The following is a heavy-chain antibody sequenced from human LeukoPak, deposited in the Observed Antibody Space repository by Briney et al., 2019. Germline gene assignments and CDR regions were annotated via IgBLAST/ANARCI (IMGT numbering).Heavy chain of an antibody. J-gene: IGHJ4*02. V-gene: IGHV3-23*01. CDR2: ISISGTKA. D-gene: IGHD4-17*01. CDR1: EFDFSTHA. CDR3: ANEIRPNDY. Sequence: GGSLRLSCAASEFDFSTHAMTWVRQAPGKGLEWVSAISISGTKAYYADSVKGRFTISRDNSKNTLYLQMYSLRAEDTAVYYCANEIRPNDYWGQGTLVTVSS.